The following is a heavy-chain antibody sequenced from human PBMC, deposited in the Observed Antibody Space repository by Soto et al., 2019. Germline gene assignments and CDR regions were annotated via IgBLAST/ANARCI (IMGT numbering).Heavy chain of an antibody. CDR2: ISYDGSNK. V-gene: IGHV3-30-3*01. D-gene: IGHD4-17*01. CDR3: ARANGGTYYYYGMDV. J-gene: IGHJ6*02. CDR1: GFTFSSYA. Sequence: GWSLRLSCAASGFTFSSYAMHWVRQAPGKGLEWVAVISYDGSNKYYADSVKGRFTISRDNSKNTLYLQMNSLRAEDTAVYYCARANGGTYYYYGMDVWGQGTTVTVSS.